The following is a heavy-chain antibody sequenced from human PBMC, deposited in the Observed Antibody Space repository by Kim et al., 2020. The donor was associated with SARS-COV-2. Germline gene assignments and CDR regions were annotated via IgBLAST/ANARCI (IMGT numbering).Heavy chain of an antibody. CDR3: AVRTGSYYNWFDP. CDR1: GGSVTNNTRY. CDR2: VYYSGDT. Sequence: SETLSLTCRASGGSVTNNTRYWAWIRQPPGKGLEWIASVYYSGDTYDNPSLRSRVTISVDTSKNQFSLKMKAVTAADTGVYFCAVRTGSYYNWFDPWGQGTLVTVSS. V-gene: IGHV4-39*01. J-gene: IGHJ5*02. D-gene: IGHD1-1*01.